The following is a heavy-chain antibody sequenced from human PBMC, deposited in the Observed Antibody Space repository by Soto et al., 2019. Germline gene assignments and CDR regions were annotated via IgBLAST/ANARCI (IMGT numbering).Heavy chain of an antibody. CDR1: GFAFSSFG. D-gene: IGHD1-26*01. CDR3: AKDRYYERHGYFFDY. CDR2: ISYDGSDK. J-gene: IGHJ4*02. V-gene: IGHV3-30*18. Sequence: PGGSLRLSCAAAGFAFSSFGMHWVRQAPGKGLEWVAFISYDGSDKYFAGSVKGRFTLSRDNSKSTVYLQMSSLRPDDTAVYFCAKDRYYERHGYFFDYWGQGTLVTVSS.